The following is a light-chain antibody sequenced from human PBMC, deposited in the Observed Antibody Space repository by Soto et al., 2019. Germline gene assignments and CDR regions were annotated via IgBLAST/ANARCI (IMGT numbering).Light chain of an antibody. CDR3: CSYPSSDTLGV. V-gene: IGLV2-14*01. CDR2: EVS. CDR1: SSDVGGYNY. J-gene: IGLJ3*02. Sequence: QSALTQPASVSGSPGQSITISCTRTSSDVGGYNYVSWYQQHPGKAPKLMIYEVSYRPSGVSNRFSGSKSGNTASLTISGLQAEDEADYYCCSYPSSDTLGVFGGGTKLTVL.